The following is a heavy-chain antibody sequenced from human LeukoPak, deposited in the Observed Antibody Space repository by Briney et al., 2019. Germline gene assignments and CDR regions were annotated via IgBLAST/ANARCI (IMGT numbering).Heavy chain of an antibody. CDR1: GFTVSNDY. J-gene: IGHJ6*03. CDR2: IYSGGST. Sequence: PGGSLRLSCAASGFTVSNDYMSWVRQAPGKGLEWVSVIYSGGSTYFADSVKGRFTLSRDFSKNTLYLQMNSLRAEDTAVYYCARDQSDFWSVGYYYMDVWGKGTTVTVSS. V-gene: IGHV3-53*01. D-gene: IGHD3-3*01. CDR3: ARDQSDFWSVGYYYMDV.